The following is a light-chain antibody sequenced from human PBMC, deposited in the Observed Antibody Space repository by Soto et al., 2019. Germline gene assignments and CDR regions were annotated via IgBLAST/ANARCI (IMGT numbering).Light chain of an antibody. CDR3: VLYVGGGIRV. CDR1: SGSVSISYY. J-gene: IGLJ2*01. Sequence: QTVVTQEPSFSVSPGGTVTLTCGLSSGSVSISYYPSWYQQTPGQAPRTLIYSTNTRSSGVPDRFSGSILGNKAALTITGAQADDESDYFCVLYVGGGIRVFGGGTKLTVL. V-gene: IGLV8-61*01. CDR2: STN.